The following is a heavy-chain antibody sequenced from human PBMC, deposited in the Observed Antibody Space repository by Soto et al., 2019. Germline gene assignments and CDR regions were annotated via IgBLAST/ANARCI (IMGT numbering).Heavy chain of an antibody. Sequence: GGSLRLSCAASGFTFSSYGMHWVRQAPGKGLEWVAVIWYDGSNKYYADSVKGRFTISRDNSKNTLYLQMNSLRAEDTAVYYCARGDSGYDPDRDYYSYYGMDVWGQGTRVTVSS. V-gene: IGHV3-33*01. J-gene: IGHJ6*02. CDR1: GFTFSSYG. D-gene: IGHD5-12*01. CDR3: ARGDSGYDPDRDYYSYYGMDV. CDR2: IWYDGSNK.